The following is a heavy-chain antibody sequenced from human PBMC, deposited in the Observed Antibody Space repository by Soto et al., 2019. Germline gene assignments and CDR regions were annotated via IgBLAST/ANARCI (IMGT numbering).Heavy chain of an antibody. CDR2: IYYSGST. CDR1: GGSISSYY. J-gene: IGHJ3*02. V-gene: IGHV4-59*08. CDR3: ARRAAMVRGDAFDI. Sequence: PSETLSLTCTVSGGSISSYYWSWIRQPPGKGLERIGYIYYSGSTNYNPSLKSRVTISVDTSKNQFSLKLSSVTAADTAVYCCARRAAMVRGDAFDIWGQGTMVTVSS. D-gene: IGHD3-10*01.